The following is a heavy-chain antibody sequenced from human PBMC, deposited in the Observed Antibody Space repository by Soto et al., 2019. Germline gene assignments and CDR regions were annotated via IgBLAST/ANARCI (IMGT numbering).Heavy chain of an antibody. CDR2: ISNDGSRQ. V-gene: IGHV3-30*03. CDR1: GFNFSTSG. J-gene: IGHJ4*02. D-gene: IGHD4-17*01. Sequence: GGSLRLSCAASGFNFSTSGMDWVRQVLGKGLEWVAVISNDGSRQYYAESVKGRFTISRDNSKKIVYLQMNSLRAEDTAVYYCAVYGYGVSAAAYWGQGTLVTV. CDR3: AVYGYGVSAAAY.